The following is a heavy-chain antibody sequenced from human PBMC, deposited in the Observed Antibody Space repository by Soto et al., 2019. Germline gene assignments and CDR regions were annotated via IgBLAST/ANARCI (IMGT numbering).Heavy chain of an antibody. Sequence: GGSLRLSCTASGFIFTRHWMHWVRQAPGEGPVWVSRINGDGTSTDYADSVRGRFTIARDNAKNTLYLQMNSLRGEDTAVYFCAREVIAVLSAIRWFHPWGQAPLVSVSS. V-gene: IGHV3-74*01. D-gene: IGHD6-19*01. CDR2: INGDGTST. J-gene: IGHJ5*02. CDR1: GFIFTRHW. CDR3: AREVIAVLSAIRWFHP.